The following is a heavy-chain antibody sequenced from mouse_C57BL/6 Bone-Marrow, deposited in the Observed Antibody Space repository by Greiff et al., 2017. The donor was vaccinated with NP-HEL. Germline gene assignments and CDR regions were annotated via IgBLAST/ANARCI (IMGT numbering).Heavy chain of an antibody. J-gene: IGHJ1*03. Sequence: VQLKESGGGLVQPGESLKLSCESNEYEFPSHDMSWVRKTPEKRLELVAAINSDGGSTYYPDTMESRFIISRDNTKKTLYLQMSSLRSEDTALYYCARRSDGYFWYFDVWGTGTTVTVSS. CDR3: ARRSDGYFWYFDV. V-gene: IGHV5-2*01. CDR2: INSDGGST. D-gene: IGHD2-3*01. CDR1: EYEFPSHD.